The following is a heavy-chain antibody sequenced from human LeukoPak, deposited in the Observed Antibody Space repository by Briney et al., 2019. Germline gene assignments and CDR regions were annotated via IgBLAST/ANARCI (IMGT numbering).Heavy chain of an antibody. CDR3: ARELYGSGSHTYYYGMDV. Sequence: GRSLRLSCAASGFTFSSYAMHWVRQAPGTGLEEMAVISYDGSNKYYAESVKSRFTISRDNSKNTLYLQMNSLRAEDAAVYYCARELYGSGSHTYYYGMDVWGKGATVTVSS. V-gene: IGHV3-30*04. J-gene: IGHJ6*04. CDR1: GFTFSSYA. D-gene: IGHD3-10*01. CDR2: ISYDGSNK.